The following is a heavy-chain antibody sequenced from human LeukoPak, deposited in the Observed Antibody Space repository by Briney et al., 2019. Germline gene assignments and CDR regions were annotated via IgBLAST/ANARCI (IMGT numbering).Heavy chain of an antibody. V-gene: IGHV4-39*01. D-gene: IGHD1-14*01. CDR1: GDSISSSSYY. CDR3: ARHGGKLRTYYFDY. CDR2: IYCSGST. J-gene: IGHJ4*02. Sequence: PSETLSLTCTVSGDSISSSSYYWGWIRQPPGKGLEWIGSIYCSGSTYYNPSLKSRVTISVDTSKNQFSLKLSSVTAADTAVYYCARHGGKLRTYYFDYWGQGTLVTVSS.